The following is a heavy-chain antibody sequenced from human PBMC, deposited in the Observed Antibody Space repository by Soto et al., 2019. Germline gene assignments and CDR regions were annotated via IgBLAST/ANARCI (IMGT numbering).Heavy chain of an antibody. CDR1: GGTFSSYA. CDR3: ATRDHRLDSGSDC. V-gene: IGHV1-69*01. D-gene: IGHD1-26*01. CDR2: IIPIFGTA. Sequence: QVQLVQSGAEVKKPGSSVKVSCKASGGTFSSYAISWVRQAPGQGLEWMGGIIPIFGTANYAQKFQGRVTSIADESTSTDYREQSSLRSEDMDVYYCATRDHRLDSGSDCWCQGTLVSVSS. J-gene: IGHJ4*02.